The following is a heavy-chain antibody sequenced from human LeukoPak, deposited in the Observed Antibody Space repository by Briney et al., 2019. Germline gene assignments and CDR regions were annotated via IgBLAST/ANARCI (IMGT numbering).Heavy chain of an antibody. D-gene: IGHD2-15*01. CDR3: ARVRCSGGSCPYYYYYYYMDV. V-gene: IGHV4-38-2*02. CDR2: IYHSGST. J-gene: IGHJ6*03. CDR1: GYSISSGYY. Sequence: SETLSLTCIVSGYSISSGYYWVWIRQPPGKGLEWIGSIYHSGSTYYNPSLKSRVTISVDTSKNQFSLKLRFVTAADTAVYYCARVRCSGGSCPYYYYYYYMDVWGKGTTVTVSS.